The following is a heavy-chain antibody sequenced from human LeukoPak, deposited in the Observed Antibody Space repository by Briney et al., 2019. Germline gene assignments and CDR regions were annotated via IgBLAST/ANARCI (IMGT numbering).Heavy chain of an antibody. V-gene: IGHV1-2*06. CDR1: GYTFTGYY. CDR2: INPNSGGT. Sequence: APVKVSCKASGYTFTGYYMHWVRQAPGQGLEWMGRINPNSGGTNYAQKFQGRVTMTRDTSISTAYMELSRLRSDDTAVYYCARAGIAAADAFDIWGQGTMVTVSS. D-gene: IGHD6-13*01. J-gene: IGHJ3*02. CDR3: ARAGIAAADAFDI.